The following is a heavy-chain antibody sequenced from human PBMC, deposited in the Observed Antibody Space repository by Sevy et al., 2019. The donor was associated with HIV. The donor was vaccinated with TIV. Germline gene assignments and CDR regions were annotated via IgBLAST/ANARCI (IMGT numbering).Heavy chain of an antibody. CDR2: ISYDGSNQ. Sequence: GGSLRLSCAASGFTFSSYGMQWVRQAPGKGLEWVAAISYDGSNQYYADSVKGRFTISRDNSKNTLYLQMNSLRPEDTAVYYCANRKGLRYYYYGMDVWGQGTTVTVSS. V-gene: IGHV3-30*18. D-gene: IGHD3-16*01. CDR1: GFTFSSYG. CDR3: ANRKGLRYYYYGMDV. J-gene: IGHJ6*02.